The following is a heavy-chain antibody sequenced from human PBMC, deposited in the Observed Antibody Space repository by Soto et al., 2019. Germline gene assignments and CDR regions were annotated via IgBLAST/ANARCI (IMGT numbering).Heavy chain of an antibody. CDR3: GRVGGINWFDL. Sequence: SETLSLTCTVSGGSISSGGYYWSWIRQHPGKGLEWIGYIYYSGSTYYNPSLRSRVTISVDTSKNQFSLKLSSVTAADTAVYFCGRVGGINWFDLWGQGTLVTVSS. CDR2: IYYSGST. V-gene: IGHV4-31*03. D-gene: IGHD3-16*01. J-gene: IGHJ5*02. CDR1: GGSISSGGYY.